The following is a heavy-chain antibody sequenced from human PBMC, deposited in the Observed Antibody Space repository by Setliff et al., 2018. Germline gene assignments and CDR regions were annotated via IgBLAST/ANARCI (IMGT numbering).Heavy chain of an antibody. J-gene: IGHJ3*02. V-gene: IGHV4-30-4*08. CDR1: GGSISSGDYY. CDR2: IYYSGST. Sequence: SETLSLTCTVSGGSISSGDYYWSWIRQPPGKGLEWIGYIYYSGSTYYNPSLKSRVTISVDMSKSQFSLKLSSVTAADTAVYYCARLLVVTDAFDIWGQGTMVTVSS. CDR3: ARLLVVTDAFDI. D-gene: IGHD3-22*01.